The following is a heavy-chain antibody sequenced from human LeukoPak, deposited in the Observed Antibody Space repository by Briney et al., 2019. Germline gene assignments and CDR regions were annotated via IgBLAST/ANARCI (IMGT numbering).Heavy chain of an antibody. J-gene: IGHJ5*02. D-gene: IGHD2-2*01. CDR3: ARSTADLNWFDP. Sequence: ASVKVSCKASGYTFTSYDINWVRQATGQGLEWIGWMNPNSGNTGYAQKFQSRVAMTRNTSISTAYMELSSLRSEDTAVYYCARSTADLNWFDPWGQGTLVTVSS. V-gene: IGHV1-8*01. CDR1: GYTFTSYD. CDR2: MNPNSGNT.